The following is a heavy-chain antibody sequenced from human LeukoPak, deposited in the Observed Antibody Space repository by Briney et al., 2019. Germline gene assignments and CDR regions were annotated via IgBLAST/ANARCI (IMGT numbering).Heavy chain of an antibody. J-gene: IGHJ4*02. CDR2: INPKTGGT. CDR3: ARATAENDH. Sequence: GASVKVSCKASGHTFTGYYMHWVRQAPGQGLEWMGWINPKTGGTSYAQKFQGRVTMTRDTSISTINMELTRLTSDDTAVYYCARATAENDHWGQGTLVTVSS. CDR1: GHTFTGYY. V-gene: IGHV1-2*02. D-gene: IGHD1-14*01.